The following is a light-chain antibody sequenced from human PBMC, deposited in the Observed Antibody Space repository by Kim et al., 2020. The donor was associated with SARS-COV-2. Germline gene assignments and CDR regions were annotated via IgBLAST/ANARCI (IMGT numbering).Light chain of an antibody. Sequence: LSPGERATLSCRASQSVRSYLAWYQQKPGQAPRLLIYDTSNRAAGIPARFSGSGSGTDFTLTISTLEPEDFAVYYCQQYGSPPYTFGQGTKLEI. V-gene: IGKV3-11*01. CDR1: QSVRSY. CDR3: QQYGSPPYT. J-gene: IGKJ2*01. CDR2: DTS.